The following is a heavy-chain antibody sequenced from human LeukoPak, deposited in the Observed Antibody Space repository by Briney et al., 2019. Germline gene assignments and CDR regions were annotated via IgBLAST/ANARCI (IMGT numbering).Heavy chain of an antibody. CDR3: ARDTVNGPFVISLDY. Sequence: GGSLRLSCTASGFSLTNYEMNWVRQTPGNGLEWVSHISSGGNTEYYADSVRGRFTMARDNAKNSLFLQMNSLRAEDTAIYYCARDTVNGPFVISLDYWGQGALVTVSS. J-gene: IGHJ4*02. V-gene: IGHV3-48*03. D-gene: IGHD2-8*01. CDR2: ISSGGNTE. CDR1: GFSLTNYE.